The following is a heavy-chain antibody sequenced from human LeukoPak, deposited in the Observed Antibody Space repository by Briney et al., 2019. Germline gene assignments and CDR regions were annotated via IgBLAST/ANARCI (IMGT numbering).Heavy chain of an antibody. CDR2: IYHSEST. D-gene: IGHD5-12*01. CDR1: GGSISSGGYS. V-gene: IGHV4-30-2*01. Sequence: PSQTLSLTCSVSGGSISSGGYSWSWIRQPPGKGLEWLGYIYHSESTYYNPSLKSRVAISVDRSQNQFSLKLTSVTAADTAVYYCGRVSAYATFDIWGQGTMVTVSS. J-gene: IGHJ3*02. CDR3: GRVSAYATFDI.